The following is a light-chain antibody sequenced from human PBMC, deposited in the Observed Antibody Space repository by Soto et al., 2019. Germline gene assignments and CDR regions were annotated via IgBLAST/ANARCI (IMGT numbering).Light chain of an antibody. CDR1: QGISNY. CDR3: QQYDNLPT. J-gene: IGKJ5*01. Sequence: DIQMTQSPSSLSASVGDRVTITCQASQGISNYLNWYQHKPGKAPKLLIYDASNLETGVPSRFSGSGSGTDFTFTISSLQPEDIATYYCQQYDNLPTVGQGTRLEIK. V-gene: IGKV1-33*01. CDR2: DAS.